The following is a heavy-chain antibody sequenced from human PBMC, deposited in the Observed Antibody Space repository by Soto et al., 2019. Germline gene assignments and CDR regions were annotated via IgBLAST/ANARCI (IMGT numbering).Heavy chain of an antibody. D-gene: IGHD1-26*01. V-gene: IGHV4-30-4*01. CDR3: ARDTGTYPYYFDS. J-gene: IGHJ4*02. CDR1: GGSISSGENF. CDR2: IHHSGST. Sequence: QVQLQESGPGLVKPSQTLSLTCTVSGGSISSGENFWNWIRQSPGKGLEWIGYIHHSGSTYYNPSLKSRLTISVDTSKNQISPKLNSVTAADTAVYYCARDTGTYPYYFDSWGQGTLVTVSS.